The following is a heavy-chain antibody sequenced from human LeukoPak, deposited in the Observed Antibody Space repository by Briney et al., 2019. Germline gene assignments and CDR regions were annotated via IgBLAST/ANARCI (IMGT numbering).Heavy chain of an antibody. V-gene: IGHV3-23*01. CDR1: GFTFSSYA. J-gene: IGHJ4*02. CDR2: ISGSGGST. CDR3: AKDLSSSWYQYYFDY. D-gene: IGHD6-13*01. Sequence: GGSLRLSCAASGFTFSSYAMSWVRQAPGKGLEWVSAISGSGGSTYYADSVKGRFTISRDNSKNTLYLQVNSLRAEDTAVYYCAKDLSSSWYQYYFDYWGQGTLVTVSS.